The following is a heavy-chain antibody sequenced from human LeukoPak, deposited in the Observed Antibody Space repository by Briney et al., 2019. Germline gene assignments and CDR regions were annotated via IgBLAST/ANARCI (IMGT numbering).Heavy chain of an antibody. J-gene: IGHJ6*03. CDR1: GDTFSSNSAA. Sequence: SQTLSLTCAISGDTFSSNSAAWNWIRQSPSRGLEWLGRTYYRSKWYTDYAVSVKGRIIINPDTSRNQFSLQLNSVTPDDTAVYYCARGPSLVGYYYIDVWGKGTTVTVSS. CDR3: ARGPSLVGYYYIDV. D-gene: IGHD1-26*01. V-gene: IGHV6-1*01. CDR2: TYYRSKWYT.